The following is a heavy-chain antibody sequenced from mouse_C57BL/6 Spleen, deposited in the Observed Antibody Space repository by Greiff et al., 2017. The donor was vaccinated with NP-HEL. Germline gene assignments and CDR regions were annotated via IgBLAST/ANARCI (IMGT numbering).Heavy chain of an antibody. D-gene: IGHD1-1*01. CDR2: IYPGDGDT. J-gene: IGHJ1*03. CDR1: GYAFSSSW. Sequence: QVQLQQSGPELVKPGASVKISCKASGYAFSSSWMNWVKQRPGKGLEWIGRIYPGDGDTNYNGKFKGKATLTADKSSSTAYMQLSSLTSEDSAVYFCARCYGSSYRYFDVWGTGTTVTVSS. CDR3: ARCYGSSYRYFDV. V-gene: IGHV1-82*01.